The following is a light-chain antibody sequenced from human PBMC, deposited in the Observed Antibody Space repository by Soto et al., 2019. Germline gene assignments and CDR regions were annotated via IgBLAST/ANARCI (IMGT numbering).Light chain of an antibody. CDR3: QQYGSSLLS. CDR2: GAS. J-gene: IGKJ4*01. Sequence: EIVLTQSPGTLSLSPGERATLSCRASQSVSSSYLAWYQQKPGQAPRLLIYGASSRATGIPDRFSVSGSGTDFTFTISRLEPEDLAVYYCQQYGSSLLSFGGGTKVEIK. CDR1: QSVSSSY. V-gene: IGKV3-20*01.